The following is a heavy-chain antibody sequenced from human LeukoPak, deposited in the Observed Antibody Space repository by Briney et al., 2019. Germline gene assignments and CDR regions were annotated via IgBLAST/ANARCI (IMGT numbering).Heavy chain of an antibody. J-gene: IGHJ4*02. CDR3: ARRNNDYVWGSYPFDY. CDR1: GGSISSSSYY. V-gene: IGHV4-61*05. Sequence: PSETLSLTCTVSGGSISSSSYYWGWIRQPPGKGLEWIGYIYYSGSTNYNPSLKSRVTISVDTSKNQFSLKLSSVTAADTAVYYCARRNNDYVWGSYPFDYWGQGTLVTVSS. D-gene: IGHD3-16*02. CDR2: IYYSGST.